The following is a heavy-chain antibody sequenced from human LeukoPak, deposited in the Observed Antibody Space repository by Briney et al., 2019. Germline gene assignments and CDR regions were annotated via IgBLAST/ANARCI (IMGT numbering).Heavy chain of an antibody. CDR2: IHQDAETT. CDR3: AKTDGQRFDY. CDR1: GFSFSSSM. D-gene: IGHD5-24*01. Sequence: PGGTVTLSCAASGFSFSSSMMSWVRPAPGQGLEWFFTIHQDAETTYYPAPVRGRFTISRDNDKDLPLLQMSSLRADDTALLWCAKTDGQRFDYWGQGSLVTVSS. V-gene: IGHV3-23*01. J-gene: IGHJ4*02.